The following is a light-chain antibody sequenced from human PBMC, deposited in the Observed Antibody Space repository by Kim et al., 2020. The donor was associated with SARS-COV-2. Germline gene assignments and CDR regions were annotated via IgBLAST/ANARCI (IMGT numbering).Light chain of an antibody. CDR2: DAP. V-gene: IGKV1-5*01. Sequence: SASVGGSATITCQASKSISGLLAGYQQKPGKAPKLLIYDAPSLGSGVPSRFSGSGTGTEFTLTISSLQPDDFSTYYCQQYNSYWTFGQGTKVDIK. J-gene: IGKJ1*01. CDR1: KSISGL. CDR3: QQYNSYWT.